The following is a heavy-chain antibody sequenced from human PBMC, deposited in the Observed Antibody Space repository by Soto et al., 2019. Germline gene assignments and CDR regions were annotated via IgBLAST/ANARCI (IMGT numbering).Heavy chain of an antibody. CDR2: FDPEDGET. CDR1: GYSLTELS. J-gene: IGHJ3*02. V-gene: IGHV1-24*01. Sequence: ASVKVSCKVSGYSLTELSMHWVRQAPGKGLEWMGGFDPEDGETIYAQKFQGRVTMTEDTSTDTAYMELSSLRSEDTAVYYCATTTYYYGSGGYWGAFDIWGQGTMVTVSS. CDR3: ATTTYYYGSGGYWGAFDI. D-gene: IGHD3-10*01.